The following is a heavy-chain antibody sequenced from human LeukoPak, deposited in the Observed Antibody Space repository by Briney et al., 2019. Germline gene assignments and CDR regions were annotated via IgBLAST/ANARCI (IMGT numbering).Heavy chain of an antibody. CDR2: IYHSGST. V-gene: IGHV4-4*02. J-gene: IGHJ3*02. CDR1: GGSISSSNW. Sequence: KPSETLSLTCAVSGGSISSSNWWSWVRQPPGKGLEWIGEIYHSGSTNYNPSLKSRVTISVDKSKNQFSLKLSSVTAADTAVYYCAREKYYDRYHAFDIWGQGTMVTVSS. CDR3: AREKYYDRYHAFDI. D-gene: IGHD3-22*01.